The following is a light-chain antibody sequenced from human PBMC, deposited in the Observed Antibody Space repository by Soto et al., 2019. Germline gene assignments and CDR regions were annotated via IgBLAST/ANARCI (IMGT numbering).Light chain of an antibody. Sequence: EIVFTQSPGTLSLSRGERATLSCRASQSVGTNYIAWYQQKHGQSPRLLLYRASSRATGIPDRFSGSGSGPEFTLNIDGLQPEDFAIYFWQQCRPSLPWTFGQGTSV. CDR2: RAS. J-gene: IGKJ1*01. CDR3: QQCRPSLPWT. V-gene: IGKV3-20*01. CDR1: QSVGTNY.